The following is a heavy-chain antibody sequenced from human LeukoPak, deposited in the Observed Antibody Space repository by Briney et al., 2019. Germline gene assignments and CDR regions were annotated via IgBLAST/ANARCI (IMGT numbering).Heavy chain of an antibody. J-gene: IGHJ4*02. CDR2: IYYTGST. D-gene: IGHD5-24*01. Sequence: PSETLSLTCTVSGGSISSDYWSWIRQPPGKGLEWIGYIYYTGSTDYNPSLKSRVTISVDTSKTQFSLKLSSVTAADTAVYYCARDLSRDGYNLWSFYYWGQGTLVTVSS. CDR1: GGSISSDY. V-gene: IGHV4-59*01. CDR3: ARDLSRDGYNLWSFYY.